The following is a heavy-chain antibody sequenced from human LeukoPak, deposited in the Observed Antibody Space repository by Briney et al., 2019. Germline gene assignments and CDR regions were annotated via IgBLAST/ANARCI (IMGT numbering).Heavy chain of an antibody. CDR1: SGSISSYY. V-gene: IGHV4-59*01. Sequence: PSETLSLTCTVSSGSISSYYWSWIRQPPGKGLEWIGYIYYSGSTNYNPSLKSRVTISVDTSKNQFSLKLSSVTAADTAVYYCARGRCSGGSCSNYYYYYMDVWGKGTTVTVSS. J-gene: IGHJ6*03. CDR2: IYYSGST. CDR3: ARGRCSGGSCSNYYYYYMDV. D-gene: IGHD2-15*01.